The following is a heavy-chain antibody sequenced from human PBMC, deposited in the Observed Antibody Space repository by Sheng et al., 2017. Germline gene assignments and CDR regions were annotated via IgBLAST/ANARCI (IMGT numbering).Heavy chain of an antibody. CDR3: AKDRSMTGDY. D-gene: IGHD3-9*01. CDR1: GFTFSIYG. CDR2: IRYDGSNK. Sequence: QVQLVESGGGVVQPGGSLRLSCAASGFTFSIYGMHWVRQAPGKGLEWVTFIRYDGSNKYYADSVKGRFTISRDNSKNTLYLQMNSLRAEDTAVYYCAKDRSMTGDYWGQGTLVTVSS. J-gene: IGHJ4*02. V-gene: IGHV3-30*02.